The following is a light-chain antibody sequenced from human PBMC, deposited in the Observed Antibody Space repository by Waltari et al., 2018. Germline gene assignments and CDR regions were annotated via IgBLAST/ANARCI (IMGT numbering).Light chain of an antibody. V-gene: IGLV3-1*01. CDR2: QDS. J-gene: IGLJ2*01. CDR3: QAWDSSTANVV. CDR1: KLGDKY. Sequence: YELTQPPSVSVSPGQTASITCSGDKLGDKYACWYQQKPGQSPGLVIYQDSKRPSGIPERFSGSNSGNTATLTISGTQAMDEADYYCQAWDSSTANVVFGGGTKLTVL.